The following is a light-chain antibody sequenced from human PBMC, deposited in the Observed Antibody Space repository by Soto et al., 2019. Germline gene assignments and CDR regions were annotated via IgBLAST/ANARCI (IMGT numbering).Light chain of an antibody. J-gene: IGKJ1*01. CDR2: GAS. CDR1: QSIRSW. Sequence: DIQMTQSPSTLSASVGDRVTITCRASQSIRSWLAWYQQKPGKAPKLLIYGASSLESGVPSRFSGRGSGTEFTLTISSLQPDDFATYDCQQYNDYPRTFGRGTKVEIK. V-gene: IGKV1-5*03. CDR3: QQYNDYPRT.